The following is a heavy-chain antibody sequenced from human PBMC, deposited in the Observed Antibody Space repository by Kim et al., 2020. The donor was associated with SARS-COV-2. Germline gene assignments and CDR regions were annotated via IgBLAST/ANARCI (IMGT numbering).Heavy chain of an antibody. D-gene: IGHD3-10*01. J-gene: IGHJ6*02. V-gene: IGHV1-3*01. Sequence: KFQGRVTITRDTSASTAYMELSSLRSEDTAVYYCARGPFMVRGVSHGMDVWGQGTTVTVSS. CDR3: ARGPFMVRGVSHGMDV.